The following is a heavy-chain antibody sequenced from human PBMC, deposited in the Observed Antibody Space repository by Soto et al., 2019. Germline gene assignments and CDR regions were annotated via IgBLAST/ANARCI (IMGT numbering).Heavy chain of an antibody. CDR3: ARDPRYCSGGNCYSAGEDNYYYYMDV. CDR1: GFTFSDYY. Sequence: QVQLVESGGGLVKPGGSLRLSCAASGFTFSDYYMSWIRQAPGKGLEWVSYISSGGSPIYYTDSVKGRYTISRDNAENSLYLEMNSLRAEETAVYYCARDPRYCSGGNCYSAGEDNYYYYMDVRGKGTTVTVSS. J-gene: IGHJ6*03. V-gene: IGHV3-11*01. D-gene: IGHD2-15*01. CDR2: ISSGGSPI.